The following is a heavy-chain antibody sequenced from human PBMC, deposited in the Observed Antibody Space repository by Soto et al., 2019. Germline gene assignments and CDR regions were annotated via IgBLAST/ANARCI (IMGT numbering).Heavy chain of an antibody. Sequence: QVQLVESGGGVVQPGRSLRLSCAASGFTFRSYAMHWVRQAPGKGLECVAVISYDGSNKFYRDYVKGRFTISRDNSKNTLYLQINSLRYEDTALYYCARGDREDIAVVVGVRPGEYGVDVLGQGTTVTVSS. CDR1: GFTFRSYA. D-gene: IGHD2-15*01. CDR3: ARGDREDIAVVVGVRPGEYGVDV. J-gene: IGHJ6*02. CDR2: ISYDGSNK. V-gene: IGHV3-30-3*01.